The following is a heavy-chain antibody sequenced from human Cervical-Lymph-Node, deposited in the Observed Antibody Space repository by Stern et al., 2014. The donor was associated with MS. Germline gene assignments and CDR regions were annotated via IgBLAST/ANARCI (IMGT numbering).Heavy chain of an antibody. J-gene: IGHJ4*02. D-gene: IGHD6-19*01. V-gene: IGHV4-61*01. CDR3: ARTFIAVAGMWFDY. CDR1: GGSVSSGSYY. CDR2: IYYSGRT. Sequence: QLQLQESGPGLVKPSETLSLTCTVSGGSVSSGSYYWSWIRQPPGKGLEWIGYIYYSGRTNYKPSLKSRVTISVDTSKNQFSLKLSSVTAADTAVYYCARTFIAVAGMWFDYWGQGTLVTVSS.